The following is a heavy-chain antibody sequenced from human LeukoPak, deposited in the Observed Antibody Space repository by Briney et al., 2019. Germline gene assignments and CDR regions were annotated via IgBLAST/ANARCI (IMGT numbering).Heavy chain of an antibody. J-gene: IGHJ4*02. CDR1: GYTFTGYY. CDR2: INPNSGGT. CDR3: ARAKGVVTAAGTTYNY. V-gene: IGHV1-2*06. Sequence: ASVKVSCKASGYTFTGYYMHWVRQAPGQGLEWMGRINPNSGGTNYAQKFQGRVIMTRDTSISTACMELSRLRSDDTAVYYCARAKGVVTAAGTTYNYWGQGTLVTVSS. D-gene: IGHD6-13*01.